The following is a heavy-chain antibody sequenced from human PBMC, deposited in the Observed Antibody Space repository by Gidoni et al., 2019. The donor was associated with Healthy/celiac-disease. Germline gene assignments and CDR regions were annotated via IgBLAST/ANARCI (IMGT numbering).Heavy chain of an antibody. D-gene: IGHD6-13*01. Sequence: QVQLVQSGAEVKKPGASVKVSCKASGYTFTSYYMHWVRQAPGQGLEWMGIINPSGGSTSYAQKFQGRVTMTRDTSTSTVYMELSSLRSEDTAVYYCARVRSSSWYTYAFDIWGQGTMVTVSS. V-gene: IGHV1-46*01. CDR2: INPSGGST. CDR3: ARVRSSSWYTYAFDI. J-gene: IGHJ3*02. CDR1: GYTFTSYY.